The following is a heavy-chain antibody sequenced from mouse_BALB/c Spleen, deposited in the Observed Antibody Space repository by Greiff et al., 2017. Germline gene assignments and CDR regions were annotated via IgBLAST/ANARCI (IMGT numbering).Heavy chain of an antibody. CDR2: ISNGGGRT. D-gene: IGHD1-2*01. CDR3: ARDLRLRPFAY. Sequence: EVQLVESGGGLVQPGGSLKLSCAASGFTFSSYTLSWVRQTPEKRLEWVAYISNGGGRTYYPDTVKGRFTISRDNAKNTLYLQMSSLKSEDTAMYYCARDLRLRPFAYWGQGTLVTVSA. CDR1: GFTFSSYT. J-gene: IGHJ3*01. V-gene: IGHV5-12-2*01.